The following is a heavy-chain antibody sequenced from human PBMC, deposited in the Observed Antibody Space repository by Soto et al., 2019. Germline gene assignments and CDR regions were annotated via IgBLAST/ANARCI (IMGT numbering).Heavy chain of an antibody. J-gene: IGHJ6*02. CDR2: IYSGGST. CDR1: GFTVSSNY. CDR3: ARERGWFGVFDGYYYYYGMDV. Sequence: EVQLVESGGGLIQPGGSLRLSCAASGFTVSSNYMSWVRQAPGKGLEWVSVIYSGGSTYYADSVKGRFTISRDNCKNTLYLQMNSLRAEDPAVYYCARERGWFGVFDGYYYYYGMDVWGQGTTVTVSS. V-gene: IGHV3-53*01. D-gene: IGHD3-10*01.